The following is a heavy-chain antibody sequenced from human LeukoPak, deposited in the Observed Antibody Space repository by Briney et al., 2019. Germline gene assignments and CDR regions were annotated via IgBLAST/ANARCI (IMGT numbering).Heavy chain of an antibody. J-gene: IGHJ4*02. CDR3: AKGQWLGSLFDY. D-gene: IGHD6-19*01. Sequence: GGSLRLSCAASGFTFSSYGMHWVRQAPGKGLEWVAVISYDGSNKYYADSVKGRFTISRDNSKNTLYLQMNSPRAEDTAVYYCAKGQWLGSLFDYWGQGTLVTVSS. V-gene: IGHV3-30*18. CDR2: ISYDGSNK. CDR1: GFTFSSYG.